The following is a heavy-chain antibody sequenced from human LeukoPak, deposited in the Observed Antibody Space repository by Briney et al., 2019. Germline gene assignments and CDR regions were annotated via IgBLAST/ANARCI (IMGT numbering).Heavy chain of an antibody. Sequence: PLETLSLTCNVSGDSINSSTYYWAWMRQPPGRGLEWIGSIYSSGNIYKNPSLKSRITISVDTSKNQVSLKVTSVTAADTAVYYCARHALVIAIDTYNWFDPWGQGTLVTVSS. CDR2: IYSSGNI. D-gene: IGHD2-21*01. CDR1: GDSINSSTYY. J-gene: IGHJ5*02. CDR3: ARHALVIAIDTYNWFDP. V-gene: IGHV4-39*01.